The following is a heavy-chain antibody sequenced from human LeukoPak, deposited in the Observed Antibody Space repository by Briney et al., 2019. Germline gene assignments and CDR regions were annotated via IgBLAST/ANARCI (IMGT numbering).Heavy chain of an antibody. D-gene: IGHD5-24*01. V-gene: IGHV5-51*01. CDR3: ARHVNGDGYKSVVPDY. CDR2: IYHGDSDA. CDR1: GTSFTSYW. Sequence: GASLKISCNGSGTSFTSYWNGGVRQMPGKGVEWMGIIYHGDSDARDTPSFQGQVTISADKSISTAYLQWSSLKASDTAMYYCARHVNGDGYKSVVPDYWGQGTLVTVSS. J-gene: IGHJ4*02.